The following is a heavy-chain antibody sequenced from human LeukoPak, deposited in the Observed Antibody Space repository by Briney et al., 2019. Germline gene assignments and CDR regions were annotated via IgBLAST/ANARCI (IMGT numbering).Heavy chain of an antibody. J-gene: IGHJ5*02. D-gene: IGHD3-10*01. CDR2: INHSGST. CDR1: GGSFSGYY. CDR3: ARCPTRLYYYGSGSLRFDP. V-gene: IGHV4-34*01. Sequence: SETLSLTCAVYGGSFSGYYWSWIRQPPGKGLEWIGEINHSGSTNYNPSLKSRVTISVDTSKNQFSLKLSSVTAADTAVYYCARCPTRLYYYGSGSLRFDPWGQGTLVTVSS.